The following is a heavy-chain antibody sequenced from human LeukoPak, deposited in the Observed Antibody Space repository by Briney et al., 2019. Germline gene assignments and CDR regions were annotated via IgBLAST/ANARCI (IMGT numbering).Heavy chain of an antibody. Sequence: SETLSLTCTVSGGSISSSSYYCGWIRQPPGKGLEWIGSVSYSGSTYYNPSLKSRVTISLDTSKNQFSLKLTSMTAADTAVYFCARDNVVDATSGIDYWGQGTLVTVSS. CDR1: GGSISSSSYY. CDR2: VSYSGST. CDR3: ARDNVVDATSGIDY. V-gene: IGHV4-39*07. D-gene: IGHD1-26*01. J-gene: IGHJ4*02.